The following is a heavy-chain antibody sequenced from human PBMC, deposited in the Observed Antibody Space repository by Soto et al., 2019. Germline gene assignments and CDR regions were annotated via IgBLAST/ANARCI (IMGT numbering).Heavy chain of an antibody. J-gene: IGHJ6*03. D-gene: IGHD3-3*01. CDR3: AREGGGYYDFWSGPNPYYYYYMDV. V-gene: IGHV1-18*03. Sequence: GASVKVSCKASGYTFTSYGISWVRQAPGQGLEWMGWISAYNGNTDYAQKLQGRVTMTTDTSTSTAYMELRSLRSDDMAVYYCAREGGGYYDFWSGPNPYYYYYMDVWGKGTTVTVSS. CDR1: GYTFTSYG. CDR2: ISAYNGNT.